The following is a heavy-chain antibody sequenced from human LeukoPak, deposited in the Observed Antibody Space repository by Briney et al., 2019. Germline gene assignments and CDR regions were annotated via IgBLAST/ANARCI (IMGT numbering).Heavy chain of an antibody. Sequence: PGGSLRLSCTVSGFTVSNNYMGWVRQAPGKGLEWVSVIYGGRNNTVYADSVKGRFTISRDNSRNTIYLQIDSLRAEDTATYYCAREFRQTYSSGWSLDYWGQGTLVTVSS. CDR3: AREFRQTYSSGWSLDY. V-gene: IGHV3-53*01. D-gene: IGHD6-19*01. CDR1: GFTVSNNY. J-gene: IGHJ4*02. CDR2: IYGGRNNT.